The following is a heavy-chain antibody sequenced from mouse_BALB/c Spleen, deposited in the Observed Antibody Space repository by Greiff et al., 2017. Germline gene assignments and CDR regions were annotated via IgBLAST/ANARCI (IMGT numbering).Heavy chain of an antibody. CDR3: ARGDYDWFAY. CDR2: ISSGGST. D-gene: IGHD2-4*01. Sequence: DVMLVESGGGLVKPGGSLKLSCAASGFTFSSYAMSWVRQTPEKRLEWVASISSGGSTYYPDSVKGRFTISRDNARNILYLQMSSLRSEDTAMYYCARGDYDWFAYWGQGTLVTVSA. J-gene: IGHJ3*01. V-gene: IGHV5-6-5*01. CDR1: GFTFSSYA.